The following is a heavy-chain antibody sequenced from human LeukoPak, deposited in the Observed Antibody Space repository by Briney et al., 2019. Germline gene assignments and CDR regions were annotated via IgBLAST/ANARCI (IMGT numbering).Heavy chain of an antibody. J-gene: IGHJ2*01. CDR2: INTDGSTT. CDR1: GFTFSSYW. Sequence: GGSLRLSCAASGFTFSSYWMHWVRQAPGKGLVWVSRINTDGSTTTYADSVKGRFTISRGNAKNTLYLQLNTLRAEDTAVYYCARNPGGGYRFDLWGRGTLVTVSS. V-gene: IGHV3-74*03. CDR3: ARNPGGGYRFDL. D-gene: IGHD5-12*01.